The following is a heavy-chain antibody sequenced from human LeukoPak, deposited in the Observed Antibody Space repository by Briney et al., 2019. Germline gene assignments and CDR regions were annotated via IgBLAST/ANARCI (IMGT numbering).Heavy chain of an antibody. CDR3: ARDREGLAYFDF. V-gene: IGHV1-24*01. J-gene: IGHJ4*02. D-gene: IGHD3/OR15-3a*01. CDR1: GYTLTELS. Sequence: GASVKVPCQVSGYTLTELSMHWVRQAPGKGVEWMGGFDPEDGETIYAQKFQGRVTMTEDTSTDTAYMELSRLISDDTAVYYCARDREGLAYFDFWGQGTLVTVSS. CDR2: FDPEDGET.